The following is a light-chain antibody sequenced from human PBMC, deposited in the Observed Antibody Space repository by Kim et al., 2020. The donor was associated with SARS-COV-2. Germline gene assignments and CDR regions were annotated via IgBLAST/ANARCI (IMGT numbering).Light chain of an antibody. V-gene: IGLV3-19*01. CDR2: GKN. CDR3: NSRDSSGNHLE. J-gene: IGLJ2*01. Sequence: ALGQTVRITCQGDSLRSDYASWYQQKPGQAPVLVIYGKNNRPSGIPDRFSGSSSGNTASLTITGAQAEDEADYYCNSRDSSGNHLEFGGGTQLTVL. CDR1: SLRSDY.